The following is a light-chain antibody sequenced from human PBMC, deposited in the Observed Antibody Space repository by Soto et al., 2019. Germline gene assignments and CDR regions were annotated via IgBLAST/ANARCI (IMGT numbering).Light chain of an antibody. Sequence: EVVLTQSPGTLSLSPGERATLSCRASQSVSSTYLAWYQQKPGQAPRLLIYRASSRATGIPDRFSGSGSGTDFTLAISRLEPEDFAVYYCQQYGSSPPYSFGQGTTLEI. CDR2: RAS. J-gene: IGKJ2*03. V-gene: IGKV3-20*01. CDR1: QSVSSTY. CDR3: QQYGSSPPYS.